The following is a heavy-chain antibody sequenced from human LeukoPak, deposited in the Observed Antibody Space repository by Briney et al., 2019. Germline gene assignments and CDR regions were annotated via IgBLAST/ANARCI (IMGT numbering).Heavy chain of an antibody. CDR1: GFTFSNAW. J-gene: IGHJ4*02. V-gene: IGHV3-15*01. CDR2: IKSKTDGGTT. CDR3: TIRMITFGGVIVEDFDY. Sequence: GGSLRLSCAASGFTFSNAWMSWVRQAPGKGLEWVGRIKSKTDGGTTDYAAPVKGRLTISRDDSKNTLYLQMISLKAEDTAVYYCTIRMITFGGVIVEDFDYWGQGTLVTVSS. D-gene: IGHD3-16*02.